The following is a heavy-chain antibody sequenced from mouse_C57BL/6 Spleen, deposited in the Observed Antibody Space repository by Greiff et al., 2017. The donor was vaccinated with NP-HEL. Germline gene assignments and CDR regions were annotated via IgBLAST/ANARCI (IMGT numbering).Heavy chain of an antibody. Sequence: QVQLQQPGTELVKPGASVKLSCKASGYTFTSYWMHWVKQRPGQGLEWIGNINPSNGGTNYNEKFKSKATLTVDKSSSTAYMQLSSLTSEDSAVYYCARSLIYDGHGYYYAMDYWGQGTSVTVSS. V-gene: IGHV1-53*01. CDR1: GYTFTSYW. CDR2: INPSNGGT. J-gene: IGHJ4*01. CDR3: ARSLIYDGHGYYYAMDY. D-gene: IGHD2-3*01.